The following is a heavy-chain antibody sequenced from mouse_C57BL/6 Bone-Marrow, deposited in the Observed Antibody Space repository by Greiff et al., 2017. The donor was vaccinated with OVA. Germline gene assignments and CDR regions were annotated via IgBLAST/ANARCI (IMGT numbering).Heavy chain of an antibody. CDR1: GYTFTSYW. CDR2: IDPSDSET. V-gene: IGHV1-52*01. D-gene: IGHD2-3*01. CDR3: AKETNGYCWYFDG. Sequence: QVQLKQPGAELVRPGSSVKLSCKASGYTFTSYWMHWVKQRPIQGLEWIGNIDPSDSETHYNQKFKDKATLTVDKSSSTAYMQLSSLTSEDSAVYYCAKETNGYCWYFDGWGTGTTVTVSS. J-gene: IGHJ1*03.